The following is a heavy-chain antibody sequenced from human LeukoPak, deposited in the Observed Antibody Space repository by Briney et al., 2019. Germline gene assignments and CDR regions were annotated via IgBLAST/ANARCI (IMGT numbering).Heavy chain of an antibody. J-gene: IGHJ4*02. CDR2: IYYSGST. CDR1: GGSISSSSYY. Sequence: SETLSLTCTVSGGSISSSSYYWGWIRQPPGKGLEWIGSIYYSGSTYYNPSLKSRVTISVDTSKNQFSLKLSSVTPADTAVYYCARDLDGSSGWFDYWGQGTLVTVSS. D-gene: IGHD6-19*01. V-gene: IGHV4-39*07. CDR3: ARDLDGSSGWFDY.